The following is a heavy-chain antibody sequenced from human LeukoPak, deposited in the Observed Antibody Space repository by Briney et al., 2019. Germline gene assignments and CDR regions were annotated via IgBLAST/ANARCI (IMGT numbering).Heavy chain of an antibody. V-gene: IGHV4-39*07. CDR2: IYYSGST. D-gene: IGHD3-9*01. J-gene: IGHJ4*02. CDR1: GDSVSSSSYY. Sequence: SETLSLTCTVFGDSVSSSSYYWGWIRQPPGKGLEWIGSIYYSGSTYYKPSLKSRVTISVDTSKNQFSLKLSSVTAADTAVYYCARELGRLVDYWGQGILVTVSS. CDR3: ARELGRLVDY.